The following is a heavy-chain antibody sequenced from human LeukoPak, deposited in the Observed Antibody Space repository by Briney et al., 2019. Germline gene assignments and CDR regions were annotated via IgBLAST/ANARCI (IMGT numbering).Heavy chain of an antibody. V-gene: IGHV1-69*06. CDR1: GATYTTYA. CDR3: ARDYSSGWTLFFDS. Sequence: SVKVSCKASGATYTTYAINWVRQAPGQGLEWMGGIIPIFGTTKYARKFEGRVTITADKSTITAYMELSSLRSEDTAIYYCARDYSSGWTLFFDSWGQGTPVIVSS. D-gene: IGHD6-19*01. CDR2: IIPIFGTT. J-gene: IGHJ4*02.